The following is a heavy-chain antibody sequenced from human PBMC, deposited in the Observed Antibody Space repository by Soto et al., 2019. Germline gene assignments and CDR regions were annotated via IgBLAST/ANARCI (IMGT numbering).Heavy chain of an antibody. Sequence: TGGSLRLSCAASGFTFSSYGMHWVRQAPGKGLEWVAVISYDGSEKDYTDPVKGRFTISRDNSMKTLYLEMNSLRTEDTALYYCAKDQGATHYYGMDVWGQGTRSPSP. CDR1: GFTFSSYG. V-gene: IGHV3-30*18. CDR2: ISYDGSEK. J-gene: IGHJ6*02. CDR3: AKDQGATHYYGMDV.